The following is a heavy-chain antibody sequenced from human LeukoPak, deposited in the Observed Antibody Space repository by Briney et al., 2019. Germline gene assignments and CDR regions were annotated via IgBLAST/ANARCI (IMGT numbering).Heavy chain of an antibody. CDR1: GVTFSSYW. V-gene: IGHV3-7*01. CDR3: ARYDFILISYFDL. CDR2: IKQDGGEK. J-gene: IGHJ2*01. D-gene: IGHD3-3*01. Sequence: PGGSLRLSWAASGVTFSSYWMSWVRQAPGKGVEWLANIKQDGGEKYYVESVKGRFTISRDNAKNTLYLQMNSLRAEHTDVYYCARYDFILISYFDLWGRGTLVTVSS.